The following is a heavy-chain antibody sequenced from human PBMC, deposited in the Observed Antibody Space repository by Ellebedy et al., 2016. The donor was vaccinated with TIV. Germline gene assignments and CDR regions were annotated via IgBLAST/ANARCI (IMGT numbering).Heavy chain of an antibody. Sequence: GSLRLXCAVYGGSFSGYYWSWIRQPPGKGLEWIGEINHSGSTNYNPSLKSRVTISVDTSKNQFSLKLSSVTAADTAVYYCARDKADPNYYYYYGMDVWGQGTTVTVSS. CDR1: GGSFSGYY. J-gene: IGHJ6*02. V-gene: IGHV4-34*01. CDR2: INHSGST. CDR3: ARDKADPNYYYYYGMDV. D-gene: IGHD6-19*01.